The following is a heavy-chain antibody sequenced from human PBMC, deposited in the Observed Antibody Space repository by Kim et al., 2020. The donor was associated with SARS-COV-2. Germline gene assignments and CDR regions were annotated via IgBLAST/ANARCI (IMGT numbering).Heavy chain of an antibody. CDR1: GFTFSSYE. D-gene: IGHD3-22*01. V-gene: IGHV3-48*03. CDR3: AGRYDSSGYYYYGMDV. J-gene: IGHJ6*02. Sequence: GGSLRLSCAASGFTFSSYEMNWVRQAPGKGLEWVSYISSSGSTIYYADSVKGRFTISRDNAKNSLYLQMNNLRAEDTVVYYCAGRYDSSGYYYYGMDVWGQGTTVTVSS. CDR2: ISSSGSTI.